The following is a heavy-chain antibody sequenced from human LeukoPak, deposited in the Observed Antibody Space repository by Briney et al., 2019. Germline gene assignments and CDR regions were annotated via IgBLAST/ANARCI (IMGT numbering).Heavy chain of an antibody. CDR1: GYSFCNYW. Sequence: GESLRISCEGSGYSFCNYWLGWVRQMPGKGLEWMGIMYPGDSDTRYSPSFQGQVTISADKSISTAYLQWSSLKASDTAMYYCARVDYYDRSGYFDYWGQGTQVTVSS. CDR2: MYPGDSDT. J-gene: IGHJ4*02. V-gene: IGHV5-51*01. CDR3: ARVDYYDRSGYFDY. D-gene: IGHD3-22*01.